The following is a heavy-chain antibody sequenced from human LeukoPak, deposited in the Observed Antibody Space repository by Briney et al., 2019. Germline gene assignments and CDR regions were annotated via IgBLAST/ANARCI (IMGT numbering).Heavy chain of an antibody. Sequence: PSETLSLTCAVYGGSFSGYYWSWIRQPPGKGLEWIGEINHSGSTNYNPSLKSRVTISVDTSKNQFSLKLSSVTAADTAVYYCARVYSSSWYDRGAFDIWGQGTMVTVSS. D-gene: IGHD6-13*01. CDR1: GGSFSGYY. J-gene: IGHJ3*02. CDR2: INHSGST. CDR3: ARVYSSSWYDRGAFDI. V-gene: IGHV4-34*01.